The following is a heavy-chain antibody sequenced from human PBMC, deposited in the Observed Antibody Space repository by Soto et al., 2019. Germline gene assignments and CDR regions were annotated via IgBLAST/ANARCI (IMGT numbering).Heavy chain of an antibody. D-gene: IGHD1-26*01. CDR1: GASITYGGYS. Sequence: SETLSLTCTVSGASITYGGYSWSWIRQAPGKGLEWIGYINHLETTFYNPSFESRLTLSIDRAKNQFSLKLHSMSAADRAVYFCARGGGSDSFDYWGQGSLVTVSS. CDR2: INHLETT. J-gene: IGHJ4*02. CDR3: ARGGGSDSFDY. V-gene: IGHV4-30-2*01.